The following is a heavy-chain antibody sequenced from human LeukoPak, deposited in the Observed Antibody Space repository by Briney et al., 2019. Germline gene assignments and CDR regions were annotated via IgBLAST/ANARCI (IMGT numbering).Heavy chain of an antibody. CDR3: ARMSSGYYPNFDY. J-gene: IGHJ4*02. V-gene: IGHV4-59*01. CDR2: IYYSGST. Sequence: SETLSLTCTVSSGSISSYYWSWIRPPPGKGLEWIGYIYYSGSTNYNPSLKSRVTISVDTSKNPFSLKLSSVTAADTAVYYCARMSSGYYPNFDYWGQGTLVTVSS. CDR1: SGSISSYY. D-gene: IGHD3-22*01.